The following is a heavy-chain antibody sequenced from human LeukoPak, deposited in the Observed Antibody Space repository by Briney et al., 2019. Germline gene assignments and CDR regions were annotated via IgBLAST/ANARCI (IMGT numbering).Heavy chain of an antibody. J-gene: IGHJ6*02. CDR2: ISAYNGNT. Sequence: ASVKVSCKASGYTFTSYGISWVRQAPGQGLEWMGWISAYNGNTNYAQKLQGRVTMTTDTSTSTAYMELRSLRSDDTAVYYCARDYGQWLANYYYYYYGMDVWGQGTTVTVSS. CDR1: GYTFTSYG. CDR3: ARDYGQWLANYYYYYYGMDV. V-gene: IGHV1-18*01. D-gene: IGHD6-19*01.